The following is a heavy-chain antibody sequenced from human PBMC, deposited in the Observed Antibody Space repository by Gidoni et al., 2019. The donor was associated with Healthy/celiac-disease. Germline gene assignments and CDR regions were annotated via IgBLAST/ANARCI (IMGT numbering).Heavy chain of an antibody. CDR2: INWNGGST. CDR3: ARDTSYYYGSGSYLVI. J-gene: IGHJ4*02. D-gene: IGHD3-10*01. V-gene: IGHV3-20*04. CDR1: GFTFSHYG. Sequence: EVQLVESGGGVVRPGGSMRLYCAASGFTFSHYGMRWVRPAPGKGLECVACINWNGGSTGYADSVKGRFTISRDNAKNSLYLQMNSLRAEDTALYYCARDTSYYYGSGSYLVIWGQGTLVTVSS.